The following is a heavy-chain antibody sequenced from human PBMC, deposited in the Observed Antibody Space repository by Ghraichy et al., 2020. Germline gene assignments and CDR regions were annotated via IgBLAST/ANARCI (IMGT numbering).Heavy chain of an antibody. V-gene: IGHV4-31*03. D-gene: IGHD5-24*01. J-gene: IGHJ4*02. CDR3: ARDRRMGTMRFFDF. CDR1: GGSISGDGYY. Sequence: SETLSLTCTVSGGSISGDGYYWSWIRQHPGKGLEWVGYIYYTGIISYNPSLKSRLTMSIDTSNNQFSLRLRSVTAADTAVYYCARDRRMGTMRFFDFWGQGSPVTVS. CDR2: IYYTGII.